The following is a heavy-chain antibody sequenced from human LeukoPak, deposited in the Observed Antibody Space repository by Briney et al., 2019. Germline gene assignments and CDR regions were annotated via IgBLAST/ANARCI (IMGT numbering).Heavy chain of an antibody. CDR2: ISDDGRHN. J-gene: IGHJ4*02. D-gene: IGHD2-8*01. V-gene: IGHV3-30*04. CDR1: GFTFSTYA. CDR3: ARVYLERLTAGYFDH. Sequence: GGSLRLSCAASGFTFSTYAMNWVRQAPGKGLEWLAVISDDGRHNYYADSVKGRFTISRDNSKSTLYLQMNSLRDDDSAAYFCARVYLERLTAGYFDHWGQGTQVTVSP.